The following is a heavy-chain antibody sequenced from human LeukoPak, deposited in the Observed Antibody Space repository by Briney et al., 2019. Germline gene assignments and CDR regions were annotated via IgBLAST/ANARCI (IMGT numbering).Heavy chain of an antibody. CDR1: GFTVSSNY. CDR3: ARSGHYDSSGYFPYYFDY. CDR2: IYSSGST. V-gene: IGHV3-53*01. Sequence: GSLRLSCAASGFTVSSNYMSWVRQAPGKGLEWVSVIYSSGSTYYADSVKGRFTISRDNSKNTLYLQMNSLRAEDTAVYYCARSGHYDSSGYFPYYFDYWGQGTLVTVSS. J-gene: IGHJ4*02. D-gene: IGHD3-22*01.